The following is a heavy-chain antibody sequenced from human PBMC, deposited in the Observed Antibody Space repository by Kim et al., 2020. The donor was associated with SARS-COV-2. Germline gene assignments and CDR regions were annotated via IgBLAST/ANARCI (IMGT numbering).Heavy chain of an antibody. CDR1: GGSISSYY. D-gene: IGHD3-16*01. CDR2: IYYSGST. J-gene: IGHJ4*02. V-gene: IGHV4-59*13. CDR3: ARTSRWGDFDY. Sequence: SETLSLTCTVSGGSISSYYWSWIRQPPGKGLEWIGYIYYSGSTNYNPSLKSRVTISVDTSKNQFSLKLSSVTAADTAVYYCARTSRWGDFDYWGQGTLVTVSS.